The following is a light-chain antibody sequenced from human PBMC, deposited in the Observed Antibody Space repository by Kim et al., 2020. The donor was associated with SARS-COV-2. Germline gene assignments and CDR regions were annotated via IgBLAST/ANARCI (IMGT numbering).Light chain of an antibody. CDR2: RNN. J-gene: IGLJ2*01. V-gene: IGLV1-47*01. Sequence: GQRGTISCSGSSSNIGSNYVYWYQQLPGTAPKLLIYRNNKRPSGVPDRFSGSKSGTSASLAISGLRSEDEADYYCAAWDDSLSGPLFGGGTQLTVL. CDR1: SSNIGSNY. CDR3: AAWDDSLSGPL.